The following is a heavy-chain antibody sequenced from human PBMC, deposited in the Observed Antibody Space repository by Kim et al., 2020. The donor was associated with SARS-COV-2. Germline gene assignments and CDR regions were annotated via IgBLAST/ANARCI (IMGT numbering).Heavy chain of an antibody. D-gene: IGHD3-22*01. CDR1: GFTFSNAW. CDR2: IKSKTDGGTT. Sequence: GGSLRLSCAASGFTFSNAWMSWVRQAPGKGLEWVGRIKSKTDGGTTDYAAPVKGRFTISRDDSKNTLYLQMNSLKTEDTAVYYCTTDPIDYYDSSGYEAGGRDVWGQGTTVTVSS. J-gene: IGHJ6*02. CDR3: TTDPIDYYDSSGYEAGGRDV. V-gene: IGHV3-15*01.